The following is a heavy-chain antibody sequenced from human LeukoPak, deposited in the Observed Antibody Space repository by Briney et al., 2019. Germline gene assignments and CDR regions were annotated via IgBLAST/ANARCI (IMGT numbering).Heavy chain of an antibody. D-gene: IGHD2-15*01. Sequence: SETLSLTCTVSGGSISSSSYYWGWIRQPPGKGLGWIGSIYYSGSTYYNPSLKSRVTISVDTSKNQFSLKLSSVTAADTAVYYCARPRGSPIGGYNWFDPWGQGTLVTVSS. CDR3: ARPRGSPIGGYNWFDP. J-gene: IGHJ5*02. CDR1: GGSISSSSYY. V-gene: IGHV4-39*01. CDR2: IYYSGST.